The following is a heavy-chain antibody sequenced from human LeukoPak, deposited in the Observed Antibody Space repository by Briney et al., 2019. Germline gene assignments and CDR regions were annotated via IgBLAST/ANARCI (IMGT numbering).Heavy chain of an antibody. D-gene: IGHD3-10*01. Sequence: GASVKVSCKASGYTFIHYYMHWVRQARGQGLEWMGRIDGETGNTRYAQNFQGRVSMTRDTSTSTVYMELSSLRFEDTAVCYCARDPGGNYFGPGTHFAYWGQGALVTVSS. CDR3: ARDPGGNYFGPGTHFAY. CDR2: IDGETGNT. V-gene: IGHV1-46*01. CDR1: GYTFIHYY. J-gene: IGHJ4*02.